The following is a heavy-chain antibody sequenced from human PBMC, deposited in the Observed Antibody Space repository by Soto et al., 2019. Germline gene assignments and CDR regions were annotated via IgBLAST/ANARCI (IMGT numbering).Heavy chain of an antibody. CDR2: LSYSETT. CDR1: GGSVTGTSYY. Sequence: QLQLQESGPGLVKPSETLSLTCTVSGGSVTGTSYYWGWVRQPPGKGLEWIGSLSYSETTYYNPSLKGRVTISVDTSKNQSSLKLTSVTAADTAVYYCARHPRYNQVPYWGQGTLVTVSS. J-gene: IGHJ4*02. D-gene: IGHD1-1*01. V-gene: IGHV4-39*01. CDR3: ARHPRYNQVPY.